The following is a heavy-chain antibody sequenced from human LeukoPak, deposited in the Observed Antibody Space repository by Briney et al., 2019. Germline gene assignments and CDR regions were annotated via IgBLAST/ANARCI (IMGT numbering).Heavy chain of an antibody. J-gene: IGHJ1*01. CDR1: GGSISSGSYY. D-gene: IGHD3-16*01. V-gene: IGHV4-61*02. CDR2: IYTSGST. CDR3: AKDEAWGRYKD. Sequence: PSETLSLTCTVSGGSISSGSYYWSWIRQPAGKGLEWIGRIYTSGSTNYNPSLKSRVTISVDTSKNQFSLKLSSVTAADTAVYYCAKDEAWGRYKDWGQGTLVTVSS.